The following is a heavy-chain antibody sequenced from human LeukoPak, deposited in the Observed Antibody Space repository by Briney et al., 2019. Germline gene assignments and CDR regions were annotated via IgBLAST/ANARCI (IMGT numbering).Heavy chain of an antibody. D-gene: IGHD3-10*01. CDR2: IYYSGST. J-gene: IGHJ4*02. Sequence: SETLFLTCTVSGGSISSSSYYWGWIRQPPGKGLEWIGSIYYSGSTYYNPSLKSRVTISVDTSKNQFSLKLSSVTAADTAVYYCARGIYYYGSKYYFDYWGQGTLVTVSS. V-gene: IGHV4-39*01. CDR3: ARGIYYYGSKYYFDY. CDR1: GGSISSSSYY.